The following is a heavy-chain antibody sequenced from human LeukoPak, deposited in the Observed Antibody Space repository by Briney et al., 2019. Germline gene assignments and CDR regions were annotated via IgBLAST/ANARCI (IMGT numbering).Heavy chain of an antibody. J-gene: IGHJ4*02. CDR3: ARGGRFGELAPLGY. CDR1: GGSISSSSAY. V-gene: IGHV4-39*07. Sequence: SETLSLTCTVSGGSISSSSAYWSWIRQPPGKGLEWIGEINYSGSTNYNPSLKSRVTISVDTSKNQFSLKLSSVTAADTAVYYCARGGRFGELAPLGYWGQGTLVTVSS. CDR2: INYSGST. D-gene: IGHD3-10*01.